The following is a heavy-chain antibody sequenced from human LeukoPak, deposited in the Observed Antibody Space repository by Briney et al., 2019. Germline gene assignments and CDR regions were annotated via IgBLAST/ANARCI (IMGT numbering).Heavy chain of an antibody. CDR3: RVAASEFDY. J-gene: IGHJ4*02. D-gene: IGHD2-15*01. CDR2: IRHDGSNK. CDR1: GFTFSSYG. Sequence: KSGGSLRLSCAASGFTFSSYGMHWVRQAPGKGLEWVAFIRHDGSNKYYADSVKGRFTISRDNSKNTLYLQMNSLRAEDTAVYYCRVAASEFDYWGQGTLVTVSS. V-gene: IGHV3-30*02.